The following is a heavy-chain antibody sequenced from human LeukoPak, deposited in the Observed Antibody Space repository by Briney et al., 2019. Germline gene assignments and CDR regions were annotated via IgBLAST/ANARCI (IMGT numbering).Heavy chain of an antibody. V-gene: IGHV1-2*02. J-gene: IGHJ4*02. Sequence: ASVKVSCKASGYSFTGYYMHWVRQAPGQGLEWMGWINPNSGDTKYAQKFQGRVTMTRDMSTNTVYMELRSLRSEDTAMYYCARAFNSIQPLDYWGQGTLVTVSS. CDR1: GYSFTGYY. CDR3: ARAFNSIQPLDY. D-gene: IGHD4-11*01. CDR2: INPNSGDT.